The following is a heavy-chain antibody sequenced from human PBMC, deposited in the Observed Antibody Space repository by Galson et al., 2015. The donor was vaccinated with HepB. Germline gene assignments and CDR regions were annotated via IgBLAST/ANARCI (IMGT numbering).Heavy chain of an antibody. CDR2: IDWDNDK. D-gene: IGHD4-11*01. V-gene: IGHV2-70*17. J-gene: IGHJ4*02. CDR1: GFSLSTSGMC. CDR3: ARYAYSSYYFDY. Sequence: PALVKPTQTLTLTCTFSGFSLSTSGMCVSWIRQPPGKALEWLARIDWDNDKFYSTSLKTRFSISKDTSKNQVVLIMTNMDPVDTATYYCARYAYSSYYFDYWGQGTLVTVSS.